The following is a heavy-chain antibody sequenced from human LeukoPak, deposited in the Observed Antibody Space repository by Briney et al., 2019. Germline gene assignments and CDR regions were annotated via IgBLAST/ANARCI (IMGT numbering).Heavy chain of an antibody. CDR3: ARLTGVMAD. D-gene: IGHD1-20*01. Sequence: SQTLSLTCAISGDSVSSNNAAWTWIRQSPSRGLEWLGRTYYRSKWYNDYAVSVKSRIIINPDTSKNQFSLQLNSVTPEDTAVYYCARLTGVMADWGQGTLVTVSS. CDR1: GDSVSSNNAA. CDR2: TYYRSKWYN. V-gene: IGHV6-1*01. J-gene: IGHJ4*02.